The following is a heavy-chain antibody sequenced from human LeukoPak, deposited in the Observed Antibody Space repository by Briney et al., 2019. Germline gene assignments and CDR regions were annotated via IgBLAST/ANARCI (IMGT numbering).Heavy chain of an antibody. D-gene: IGHD2-21*02. V-gene: IGHV3-7*01. J-gene: IGHJ4*02. Sequence: PGGSLRLSCAASGFTFSSYWMSWVRQAPGKGLEWVANIKGDGSDKYYVDSVKGRFTISRDNAKNSVYLQMNSLRAEDTAVYYCARDPPCGGCGDCYTLDSWGQGTLVSVSS. CDR2: IKGDGSDK. CDR3: ARDPPCGGCGDCYTLDS. CDR1: GFTFSSYW.